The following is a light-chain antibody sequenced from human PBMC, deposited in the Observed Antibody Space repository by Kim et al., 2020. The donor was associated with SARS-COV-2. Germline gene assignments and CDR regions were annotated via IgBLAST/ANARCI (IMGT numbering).Light chain of an antibody. J-gene: IGLJ3*02. Sequence: ELTQPPSASGTPGQRVTISCSGSSSNIGSNPVNWYQQLPGTAPKLLIYSNHQRPSGVPDRFSGSKSGTSASLAISGLQSEDEADYYCAAWDDSLNGRVFGGGTQVAVL. CDR2: SNH. V-gene: IGLV1-44*01. CDR3: AAWDDSLNGRV. CDR1: SSNIGSNP.